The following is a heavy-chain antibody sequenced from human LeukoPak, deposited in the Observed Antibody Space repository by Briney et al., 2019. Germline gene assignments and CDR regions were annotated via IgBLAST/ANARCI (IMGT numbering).Heavy chain of an antibody. D-gene: IGHD5-12*01. CDR2: IYYSGTT. J-gene: IGHJ4*02. CDR3: ARDRYGGYDFDY. CDR1: SGSICSGDYY. V-gene: IGHV4-31*03. Sequence: SETLSLTCTVSSGSICSGDYYWGWIRQHPGKGLEWIGYIYYSGTTYYNPSLRSRVTISVDTSKNQFSLKLNSVTAADTAVYYCARDRYGGYDFDYWGQGTLVTVSS.